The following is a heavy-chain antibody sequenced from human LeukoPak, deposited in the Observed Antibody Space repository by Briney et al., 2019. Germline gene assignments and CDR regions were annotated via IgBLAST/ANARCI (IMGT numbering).Heavy chain of an antibody. D-gene: IGHD3-3*01. V-gene: IGHV6-1*01. CDR3: ARSGGSGYDFDY. CDR2: TYYRSKWYN. Sequence: SQTLSFTCAISGDSVSSNSAAWNWIRQSPSRGLEWLGRTYYRSKWYNDYAVSVKSRITINTDISKNQFSLQLNSVTPEDTAVYYCARSGGSGYDFDYWGQGTLVTVSS. CDR1: GDSVSSNSAA. J-gene: IGHJ4*02.